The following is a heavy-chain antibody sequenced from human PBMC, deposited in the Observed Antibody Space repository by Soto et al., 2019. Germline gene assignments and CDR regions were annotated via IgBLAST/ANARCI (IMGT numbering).Heavy chain of an antibody. CDR2: IYYSGST. J-gene: IGHJ4*02. CDR1: GGSISSYY. CDR3: ARGGAYYDILTGYSPPLFDY. D-gene: IGHD3-9*01. V-gene: IGHV4-59*01. Sequence: QVQLQESGPGLVKPSETLSLTCTVSGGSISSYYWSWIRQPPGKGLEWIGYIYYSGSTNYNPSLKSRVTISVDTSKNQFSLKLSSVTAADTAVYYCARGGAYYDILTGYSPPLFDYWGQGTLVTVSS.